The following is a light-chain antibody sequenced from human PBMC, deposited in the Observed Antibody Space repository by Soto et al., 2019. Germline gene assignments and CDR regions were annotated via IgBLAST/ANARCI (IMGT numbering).Light chain of an antibody. CDR1: SSDVGGYNY. Sequence: QSVLTQPPPASGSPGQSVTISCTGTSSDVGGYNYVSWYQQHPGKAPKLMIYEVSKRPSGVPDRFSGSKSGNTASLTVSGLQAEDEADYYCSSYAGSLVFGGGTKLTVL. V-gene: IGLV2-8*01. J-gene: IGLJ2*01. CDR2: EVS. CDR3: SSYAGSLV.